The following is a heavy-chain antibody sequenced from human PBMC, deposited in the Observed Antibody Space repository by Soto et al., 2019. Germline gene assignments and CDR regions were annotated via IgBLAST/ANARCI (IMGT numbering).Heavy chain of an antibody. V-gene: IGHV3-43*01. Sequence: PGGSLRLSCAASGFTFDDYTMHWVRQAPGKGLEWVSLISWDGGSTYYADSVKGRFTISRDNSKNSLYLQMNSLRTEDTALYYCAKDGGSGWLYVMDVWGQGTTVTVSS. CDR1: GFTFDDYT. CDR2: ISWDGGST. CDR3: AKDGGSGWLYVMDV. J-gene: IGHJ6*02. D-gene: IGHD6-19*01.